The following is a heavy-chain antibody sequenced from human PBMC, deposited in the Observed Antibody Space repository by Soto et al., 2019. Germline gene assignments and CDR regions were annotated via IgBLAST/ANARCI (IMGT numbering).Heavy chain of an antibody. J-gene: IGHJ4*02. CDR3: ARSTNGWSSADYVND. Sequence: GGSLRLSCAASGFTFSSYGMHWVRQAPGKELEWVAVISYDGRNKYYADSVKGRFTISRDNSKNTLYLQIDSLRAEDTAVYYCARSTNGWSSADYVNDWGQGTQVTVSS. D-gene: IGHD6-19*01. CDR2: ISYDGRNK. CDR1: GFTFSSYG. V-gene: IGHV3-30*03.